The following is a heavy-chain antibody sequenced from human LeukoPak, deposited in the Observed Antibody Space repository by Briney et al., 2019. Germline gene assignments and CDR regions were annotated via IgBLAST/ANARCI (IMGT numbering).Heavy chain of an antibody. Sequence: GGSLRLSCAASGFTFSRYWMSWVRQVPRKGLEWVANIKQDGGEIYYVDSVKGRFTISRDNAKNSLHLQMNSLRAEDTAVYYCARGRYYLDSWGQGTLVTVSS. CDR3: ARGRYYLDS. J-gene: IGHJ4*02. D-gene: IGHD4-17*01. CDR2: IKQDGGEI. CDR1: GFTFSRYW. V-gene: IGHV3-7*03.